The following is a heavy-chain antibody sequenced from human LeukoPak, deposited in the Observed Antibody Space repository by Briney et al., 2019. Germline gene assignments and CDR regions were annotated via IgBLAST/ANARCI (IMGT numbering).Heavy chain of an antibody. CDR3: ARGVGYCSSTSCYVAWFDP. V-gene: IGHV4-59*01. CDR2: VFYNGST. Sequence: SETLSLTCTVSGGSISDYFWSWIRQPPGKGLEWVGYVFYNGSTNYNPSLKSRVTISIDTSRIRFSLRLSSVTAADTAVYYCARGVGYCSSTSCYVAWFDPWGQGTLVTVSS. CDR1: GGSISDYF. J-gene: IGHJ5*02. D-gene: IGHD2-2*01.